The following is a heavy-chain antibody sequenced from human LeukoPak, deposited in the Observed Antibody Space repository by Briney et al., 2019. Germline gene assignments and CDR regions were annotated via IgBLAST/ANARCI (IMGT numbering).Heavy chain of an antibody. CDR2: INRDGSST. V-gene: IGHV3-74*01. CDR1: GFTFSSYW. D-gene: IGHD4-17*01. CDR3: AREGPTVTTHMDV. J-gene: IGHJ6*03. Sequence: GGSLRLSCAASGFTFSSYWMQWVRQAPGKGRVWVSRINRDGSSTSYADSVQGRFTISRDNAKNTLYLQMSSLRAEDTAVYYCAREGPTVTTHMDVWGKGTTVTVSS.